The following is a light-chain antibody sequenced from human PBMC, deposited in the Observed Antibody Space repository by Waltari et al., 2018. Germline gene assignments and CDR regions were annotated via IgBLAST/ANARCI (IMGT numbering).Light chain of an antibody. V-gene: IGKV3-11*01. CDR3: LQRNTWS. Sequence: IVLTQSPGTLSVSLGERATLSCRASQSVSYLAWYQQQSGQAPRLLIYDASNRASGVPPRFSGSGSGSDFTLTISNVEPEDFAVYYCLQRNTWSFGQGTWLDIK. CDR1: QSVSY. CDR2: DAS. J-gene: IGKJ5*01.